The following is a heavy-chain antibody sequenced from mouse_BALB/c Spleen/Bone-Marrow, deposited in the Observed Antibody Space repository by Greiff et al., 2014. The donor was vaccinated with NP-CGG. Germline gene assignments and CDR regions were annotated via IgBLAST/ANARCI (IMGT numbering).Heavy chain of an antibody. CDR1: GFTFSDYY. Sequence: EVKVVEFGGGLVKPGGSLKLSCAASGFTFSDYYMCWIRQTPEKRLEWVATVSDGGNYTYYPDSVKGRFTISRDNAKNNLYLQMSSLKSEDTAVYYCVRSGERYGAMDYWGQGTSVTVSS. V-gene: IGHV5-4*02. J-gene: IGHJ4*01. D-gene: IGHD2-10*02. CDR3: VRSGERYGAMDY. CDR2: VSDGGNYT.